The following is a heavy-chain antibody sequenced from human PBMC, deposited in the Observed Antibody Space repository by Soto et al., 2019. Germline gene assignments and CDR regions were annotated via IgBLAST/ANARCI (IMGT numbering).Heavy chain of an antibody. V-gene: IGHV5-51*01. CDR3: ASDSHCDGGNCPMGGFDM. J-gene: IGHJ3*02. CDR2: IYPGNSNT. Sequence: GESLKISRKGSGYGVSIHWVAWVRQMPGKGLEWVGIIYPGNSNTMYSPSFQGQVTISADTALSTTYLPWDTLKPSDTAIHFCASDSHCDGGNCPMGGFDMWGQGTMVTVSS. D-gene: IGHD2-15*01. CDR1: GYGVSIHW.